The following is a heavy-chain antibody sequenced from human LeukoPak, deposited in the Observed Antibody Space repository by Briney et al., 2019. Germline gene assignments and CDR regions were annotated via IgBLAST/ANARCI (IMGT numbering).Heavy chain of an antibody. D-gene: IGHD2-15*01. CDR2: IIPIFGTA. CDR1: GGTFSSYA. Sequence: ASVKVSCKASGGTFSSYAISWVRQAPGQGLEWMGGIIPIFGTANYAQKFQGRVTMTRDMSTSTVYMEPSSLRSEDTAVYYCARTSATYYFDYWGQGTLVTVSS. J-gene: IGHJ4*02. V-gene: IGHV1-69*05. CDR3: ARTSATYYFDY.